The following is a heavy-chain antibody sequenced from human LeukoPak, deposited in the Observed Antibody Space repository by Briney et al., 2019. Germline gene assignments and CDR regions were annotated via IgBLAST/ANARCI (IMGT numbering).Heavy chain of an antibody. CDR1: GGSISSYY. CDR2: IYYSGST. Sequence: SETLSLTCTVSGGSISSYYWSWIRQPPGKGLEWIGYIYYSGSTNYKPSLKSRVTISVDTSKNQFSLKLSSVTAADTAVYYCATSDYYDSSGYPLFAFDIWGQGTMVTVSS. CDR3: ATSDYYDSSGYPLFAFDI. J-gene: IGHJ3*02. D-gene: IGHD3-22*01. V-gene: IGHV4-59*01.